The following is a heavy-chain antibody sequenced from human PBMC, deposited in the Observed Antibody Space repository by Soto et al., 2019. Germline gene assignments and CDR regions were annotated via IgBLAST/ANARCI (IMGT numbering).Heavy chain of an antibody. CDR1: GFIFSDHT. CDR3: TREGVVEVGGVVDL. J-gene: IGHJ5*02. D-gene: IGHD1-1*01. V-gene: IGHV3-33*01. Sequence: QLQLLESGGGVVQPGRSLRLSCAASGFIFSDHTMHWVRQAPGKGMEWVASLWHDGSNKWHGDSVKCRLTISRDNSKKTLYLQMDGLRVEETAVYYCTREGVVEVGGVVDLWGQGILVTVS. CDR2: LWHDGSNK.